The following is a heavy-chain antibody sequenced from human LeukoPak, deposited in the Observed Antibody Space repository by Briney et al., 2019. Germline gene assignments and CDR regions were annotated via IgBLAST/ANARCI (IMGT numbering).Heavy chain of an antibody. D-gene: IGHD6-6*01. CDR2: INHSGST. CDR1: GGSFSGYY. CDR3: ARRGLSSAPRGPFDY. V-gene: IGHV4-34*01. J-gene: IGHJ4*02. Sequence: SETLSLTCAVYGGSFSGYYWSWIRQPPGKGLEWIGEINHSGSTNYNPSPKSRVTISVDTSKNQFSLKLSSVTAADTAVYYCARRGLSSAPRGPFDYWGQGTLVTVSS.